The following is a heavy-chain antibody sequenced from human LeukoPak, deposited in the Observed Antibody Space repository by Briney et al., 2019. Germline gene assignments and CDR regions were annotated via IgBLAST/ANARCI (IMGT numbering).Heavy chain of an antibody. CDR1: GLTFSSYW. V-gene: IGHV3-7*01. CDR3: ASRYCSIRQCYLASYKCMDV. J-gene: IGHJ6*03. CDR2: IKQDGGEK. D-gene: IGHD2-2*01. Sequence: PGGPLRLSCAASGLTFSSYWMTWVREAPGKGLEWVANIKQDGGEKYYVHSLKSRFTISRDNANNSLDLEMNSLRDEDTAVYYCASRYCSIRQCYLASYKCMDVWGKGTTDTVSS.